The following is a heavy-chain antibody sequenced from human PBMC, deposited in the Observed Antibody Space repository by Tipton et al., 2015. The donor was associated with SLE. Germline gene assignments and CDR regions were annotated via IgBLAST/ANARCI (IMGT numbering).Heavy chain of an antibody. J-gene: IGHJ4*01. CDR3: EGDNVDLVVGFFDF. CDR1: GGSISDHY. Sequence: TLSLTCSVSGGSISDHYWSWIRQPPGKGLEWIGYVYYSGSTNYNSSLKSRVTMSLDTSKNQFSLKLSSVTAADTAMYYCEGDNVDLVVGFFDFWGHGTLVTVSS. CDR2: VYYSGST. D-gene: IGHD1-26*01. V-gene: IGHV4-59*11.